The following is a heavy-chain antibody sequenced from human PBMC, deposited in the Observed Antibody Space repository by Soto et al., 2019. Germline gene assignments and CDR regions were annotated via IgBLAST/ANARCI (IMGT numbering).Heavy chain of an antibody. CDR1: GGSISSSSYY. J-gene: IGHJ6*02. V-gene: IGHV4-39*01. CDR2: IYYSGST. D-gene: IGHD5-12*01. CDR3: ARQPNSGYDSFPYYYYGMDV. Sequence: SETLSLTCTVSGGSISSSSYYWGWIRQPPGKGLEWTGSIYYSGSTYYNPSLKSRVTISVDTSKNQFSLKLSSVTAADTAVYYCARQPNSGYDSFPYYYYGMDVWGQGTTVTVSS.